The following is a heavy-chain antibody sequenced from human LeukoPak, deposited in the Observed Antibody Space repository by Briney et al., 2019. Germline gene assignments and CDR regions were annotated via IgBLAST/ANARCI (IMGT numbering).Heavy chain of an antibody. CDR1: GFTFSSYS. J-gene: IGHJ3*02. CDR3: ARARGSTVVTPWHAFDI. V-gene: IGHV3-21*01. D-gene: IGHD4-23*01. Sequence: GGSLRLSCAASGFTFSSYSMNWVRQAPGKGLEWVSSISSSSSYIYYADSVKGRFTIPRDNAKNSLYLQMNSLRAEDTAVYYCARARGSTVVTPWHAFDIWGQGTMVTVSS. CDR2: ISSSSSYI.